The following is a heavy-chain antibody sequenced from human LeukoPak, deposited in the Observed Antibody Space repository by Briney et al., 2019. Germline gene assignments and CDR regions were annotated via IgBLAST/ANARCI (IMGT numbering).Heavy chain of an antibody. CDR1: GYTFTSYD. D-gene: IGHD3-3*01. V-gene: IGHV1-8*01. CDR2: MNPNSGNT. CDR3: ARDPVFGHSRDY. Sequence: ASVKVSCKASGYTFTSYDINWVRQATGQGLEWMGWMNPNSGNTGYAQKFQGRVTMTRNTSISTAYMELRSLRSDDTAVYYCARDPVFGHSRDYWGQGTLVTVSS. J-gene: IGHJ4*02.